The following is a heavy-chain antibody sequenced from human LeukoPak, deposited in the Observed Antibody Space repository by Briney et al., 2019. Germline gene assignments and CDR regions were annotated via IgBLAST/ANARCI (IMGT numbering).Heavy chain of an antibody. CDR2: IYYSGST. D-gene: IGHD3-22*01. Sequence: SETLSLTCTVSGGSISSSSYYWGWIRQPPGKGLEWIGSIYYSGSTYYNPSLKSRVTISVDTSKNQFSLKLSSVTAADTAAYYCARQDYYDSSGYYDLPLFDYWGQGTLVTVSS. J-gene: IGHJ4*02. CDR1: GGSISSSSYY. CDR3: ARQDYYDSSGYYDLPLFDY. V-gene: IGHV4-39*01.